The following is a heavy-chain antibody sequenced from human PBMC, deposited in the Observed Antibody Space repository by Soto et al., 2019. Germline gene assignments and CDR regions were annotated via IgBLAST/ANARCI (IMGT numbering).Heavy chain of an antibody. CDR1: GFTFSRFA. J-gene: IGHJ4*02. V-gene: IGHV3-30-3*01. CDR2: ISDDGDRE. CDR3: ARVEMATIWFFDF. Sequence: AGGSLRLSCAASGFTFSRFAMHWVRQAPGKGLEWVGVISDDGDREYYADSVKGRFSISRDNSKSTLHLQMNSLKTEDTAVYYCARVEMATIWFFDFWGQGTPVTVSS. D-gene: IGHD5-12*01.